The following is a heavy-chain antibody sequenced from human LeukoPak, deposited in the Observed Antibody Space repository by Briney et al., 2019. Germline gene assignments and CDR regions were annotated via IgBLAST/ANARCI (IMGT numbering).Heavy chain of an antibody. CDR3: AIDCSGPGNAFDI. V-gene: IGHV3-74*01. CDR1: GFTFSDYW. D-gene: IGHD6-19*01. Sequence: GGSLRLSCAASGFTFSDYWIHWVRQAPGKGLVWVSRINTDGSITNYADSVKGRFSISRDNAKNTLYLQMNSLRAEDTAVYYCAIDCSGPGNAFDIWGQGTMVTVSS. CDR2: INTDGSIT. J-gene: IGHJ3*02.